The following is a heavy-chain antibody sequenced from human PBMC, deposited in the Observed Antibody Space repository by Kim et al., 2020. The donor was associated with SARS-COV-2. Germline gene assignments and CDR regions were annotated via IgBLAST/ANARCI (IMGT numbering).Heavy chain of an antibody. CDR1: GGTFSSYA. D-gene: IGHD6-19*01. CDR3: ARDLLAVAGLGPRNGMDV. J-gene: IGHJ6*02. CDR2: IIPILGIA. V-gene: IGHV1-69*04. Sequence: SVKVSCKASGGTFSSYAISWVRQAPGQGLEWMGRIIPILGIANYAQKFQGRVTITADKSTSTAYMELSSLRSEDTAVYYCARDLLAVAGLGPRNGMDVWGQGTTVTVSS.